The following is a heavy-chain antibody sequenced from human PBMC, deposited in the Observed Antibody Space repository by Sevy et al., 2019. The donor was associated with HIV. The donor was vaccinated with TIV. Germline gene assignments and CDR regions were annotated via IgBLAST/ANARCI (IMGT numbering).Heavy chain of an antibody. CDR1: GFTFSSYG. V-gene: IGHV3-30*03. D-gene: IGHD4-17*01. Sequence: GGSLRLSCAASGFTFSSYGMHWVRQAPGKGLEWVAVISYDGSNKYYADSVKGRFTISRDNSKNTLYLQMNSLRAEDTAVYYCATPTAPHYYYGMDVWGQGTTVTVSS. CDR2: ISYDGSNK. J-gene: IGHJ6*02. CDR3: ATPTAPHYYYGMDV.